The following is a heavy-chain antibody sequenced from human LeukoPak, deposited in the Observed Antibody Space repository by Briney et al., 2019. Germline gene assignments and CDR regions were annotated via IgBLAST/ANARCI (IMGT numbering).Heavy chain of an antibody. V-gene: IGHV4-39*07. CDR1: GGSISSSSYY. J-gene: IGHJ5*02. CDR2: IFYSGST. CDR3: ARDRPRGWFDP. Sequence: SETLSLTCTVSGGSISSSSYYWGWIRQPPGKGLDWIGSIFYSGSTYYNPSLKSRVTISVDTSKNQFSLKLSSVTAADTAVYYCARDRPRGWFDPWGQGTPVTVSS.